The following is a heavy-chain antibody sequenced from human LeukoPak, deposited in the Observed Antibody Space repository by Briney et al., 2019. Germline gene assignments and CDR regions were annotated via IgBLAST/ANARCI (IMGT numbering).Heavy chain of an antibody. V-gene: IGHV1-2*06. CDR1: GYTLTGYY. Sequence: ASVKVSCKASGYTLTGYYIHWVRQAPGQGLEWMGRINPRDGETNFAQKFQGRVTMTSDTSISTAYMELSGPRSDDTAVYYCGRDWELRFHQGGLDYWGQGALVTVSS. D-gene: IGHD3-3*01. CDR3: GRDWELRFHQGGLDY. CDR2: INPRDGET. J-gene: IGHJ4*02.